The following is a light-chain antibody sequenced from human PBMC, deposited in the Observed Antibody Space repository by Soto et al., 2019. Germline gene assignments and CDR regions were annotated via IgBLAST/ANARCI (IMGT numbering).Light chain of an antibody. CDR3: AAWDDSLSGRV. J-gene: IGLJ3*02. V-gene: IGLV1-47*02. CDR2: NND. Sequence: QSVLTQPTSASGTPGQRVTMSCSGSGSNIGPNYVYWFQQFPGTAPKLLIYNNDQRPSGVPDRFSGSKSGTSASLDISGLRSEDEADYYCAAWDDSLSGRVFGGGTKL. CDR1: GSNIGPNY.